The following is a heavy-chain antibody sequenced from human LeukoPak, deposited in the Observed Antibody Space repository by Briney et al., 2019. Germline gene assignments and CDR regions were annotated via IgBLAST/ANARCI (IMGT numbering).Heavy chain of an antibody. V-gene: IGHV4-34*01. D-gene: IGHD6-19*01. J-gene: IGHJ5*02. CDR2: INHSGST. Sequence: SETLSLTCAVYGGSFSGYYWSWIRQPPGKGLEWIGEINHSGSTNYNPSLKSRVTISVDTSKNQFSLKLSSVTAADTAVYYCARGRMRLVRYNWFDPWGQGTLVTVSS. CDR3: ARGRMRLVRYNWFDP. CDR1: GGSFSGYY.